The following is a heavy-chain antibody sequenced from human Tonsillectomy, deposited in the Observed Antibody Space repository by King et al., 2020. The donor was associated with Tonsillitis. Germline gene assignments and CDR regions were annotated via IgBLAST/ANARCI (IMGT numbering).Heavy chain of an antibody. CDR3: ARDSRYSYGTDTFDM. V-gene: IGHV3-48*03. CDR2: ISSSGSTI. D-gene: IGHD5-18*01. Sequence: VQLVESGGGLVQPGGSLRLSRAASGFTFRSYEMNWVRQAPGKGLEWVSYISSSGSTIYYTDSVKGRFTISRDNAKNSLYLQMNSLRAEDTAVYYCARDSRYSYGTDTFDMWGQGTMVTVSS. CDR1: GFTFRSYE. J-gene: IGHJ3*02.